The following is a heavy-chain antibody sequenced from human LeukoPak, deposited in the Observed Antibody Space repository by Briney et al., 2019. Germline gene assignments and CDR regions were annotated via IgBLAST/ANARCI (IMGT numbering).Heavy chain of an antibody. CDR2: ISAYNGST. Sequence: ASVKVSCKASGYTFTSYGISWVRQAPGQGLEWMGWISAYNGSTNYAQKLQGRVTMTTDTSTSTAYMELRSLRSDDTAVYYCARDPYDFWSGLEPYFDYWGQGTLVTVSS. CDR3: ARDPYDFWSGLEPYFDY. D-gene: IGHD3-3*01. V-gene: IGHV1-18*01. J-gene: IGHJ4*02. CDR1: GYTFTSYG.